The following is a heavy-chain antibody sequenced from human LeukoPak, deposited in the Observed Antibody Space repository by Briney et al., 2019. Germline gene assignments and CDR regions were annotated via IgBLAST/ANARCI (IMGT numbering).Heavy chain of an antibody. J-gene: IGHJ6*03. CDR3: AVSTFIEYSSSWYYYYYMDV. CDR2: MNPNSGNT. Sequence: GASVKVSCKASGYTFTSYDINWVRQATGQGLEWMEWMNPNSGNTGYAQKFQGRVTMTRNTSISTAYMELSSLRSEDTAVYYCAVSTFIEYSSSWYYYYYMDVWGKGTTVTVSS. CDR1: GYTFTSYD. V-gene: IGHV1-8*01. D-gene: IGHD6-6*01.